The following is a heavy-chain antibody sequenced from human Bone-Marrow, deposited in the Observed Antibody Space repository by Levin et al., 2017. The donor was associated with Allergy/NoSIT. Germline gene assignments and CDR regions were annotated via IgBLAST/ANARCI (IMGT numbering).Heavy chain of an antibody. V-gene: IGHV5-51*01. CDR3: ATASYLIPGFWSF. CDR2: INPGNSDI. J-gene: IGHJ4*02. D-gene: IGHD3-3*01. CDR1: ENTLTNYW. Sequence: AASVKVSCKGSENTLTNYWIGWVRRLPGKGLEWMGIINPGNSDIRYSPSFQGQVTFSADKSIGAAYLQWSSLKASDSAMYYCATASYLIPGFWSFWGPGTLITVSS.